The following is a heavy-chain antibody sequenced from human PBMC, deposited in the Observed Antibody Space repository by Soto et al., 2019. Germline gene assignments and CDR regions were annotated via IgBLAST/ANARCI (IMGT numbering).Heavy chain of an antibody. CDR3: TREAAAGVHIDYYYYGMDV. D-gene: IGHD6-13*01. Sequence: GGSLRLSCTASGFTFGGYAMSWFRQAPGKGLEWVGFIRSKAYGGTTEYAASVKGRFTISRDDSKSIAYLQMNSLKTEDTAVYYCTREAAAGVHIDYYYYGMDVWGQGTTVTVSS. CDR2: IRSKAYGGTT. J-gene: IGHJ6*02. V-gene: IGHV3-49*03. CDR1: GFTFGGYA.